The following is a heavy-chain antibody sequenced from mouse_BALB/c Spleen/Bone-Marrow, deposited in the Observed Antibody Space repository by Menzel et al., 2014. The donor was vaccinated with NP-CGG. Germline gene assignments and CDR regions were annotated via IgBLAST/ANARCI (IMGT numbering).Heavy chain of an antibody. CDR3: ARERYYGNGRIFEY. Sequence: EVNVVESGGGLVQPGGSLKLSCAASGFTFSSYGMSWVRQTPDKRLELVATINSNGGSTYYPDSVKGRFTISRDNAKNTLYLQMSSLKSEDTAMYYCARERYYGNGRIFEYWGQGTTLTVPS. D-gene: IGHD1-1*01. CDR2: INSNGGST. V-gene: IGHV5-6-3*01. CDR1: GFTFSSYG. J-gene: IGHJ2*01.